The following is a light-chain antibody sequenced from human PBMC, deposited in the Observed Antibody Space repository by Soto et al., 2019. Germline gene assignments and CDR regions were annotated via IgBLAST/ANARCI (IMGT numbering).Light chain of an antibody. Sequence: EIVLTQSPGTLSLSSGERATLSCGASQCVYSNYLACYQHKRGQAPSLLIYGASSRATGIPDRFSGSGSGTDFTLTISRLEPEDFAVYYCQQYGSSMGTFGQGTKVDIK. CDR3: QQYGSSMGT. CDR2: GAS. CDR1: QCVYSNY. J-gene: IGKJ1*01. V-gene: IGKV3-20*01.